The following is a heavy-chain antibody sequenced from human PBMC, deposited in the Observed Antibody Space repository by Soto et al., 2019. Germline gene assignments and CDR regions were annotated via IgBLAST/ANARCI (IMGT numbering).Heavy chain of an antibody. CDR2: ISAYNGNT. J-gene: IGHJ3*02. CDR3: AREDHPLRYFENPWMYAFDI. Sequence: GASVKVSCKASGYTFTNFGISWVRQAPGQGLEWMGWISAYNGNTNYAQNFQGRVTMTTDTSTSTAYMELRSLRSDDTAVYYCAREDHPLRYFENPWMYAFDIWGQGTMVTVSS. CDR1: GYTFTNFG. V-gene: IGHV1-18*01. D-gene: IGHD3-9*01.